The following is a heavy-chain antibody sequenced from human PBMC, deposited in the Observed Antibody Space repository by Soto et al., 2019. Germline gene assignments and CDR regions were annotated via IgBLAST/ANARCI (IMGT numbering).Heavy chain of an antibody. D-gene: IGHD5-12*01. CDR3: ARVSVDVPE. CDR1: GPTFIAYY. CDR2: IDPKSGGT. V-gene: IGHV1-2*02. Sequence: QLVQSGAEVKKPGASVRVSCKTSGPTFIAYYIHWVRQAPGQGLEWMGWIDPKSGGTTYEQKFLGRLTMTRDTSMNTAYMDLNRLTSDDTAVYYCARVSVDVPEWGQGTLITVSS. J-gene: IGHJ4*02.